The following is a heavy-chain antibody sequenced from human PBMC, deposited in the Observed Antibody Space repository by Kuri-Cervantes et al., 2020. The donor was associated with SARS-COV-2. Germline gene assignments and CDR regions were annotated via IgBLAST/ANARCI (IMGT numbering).Heavy chain of an antibody. CDR2: IYYSGST. D-gene: IGHD2-15*01. Sequence: SETLSLTCAVSGGSISSSNWWSWVRQPPGKGLEWIGSIYYSGSTYYNPSLKSRVTISVDTSKNQFSLKLSSVTAADTAVYYCARQSVVASDDWGQGTPVTVSS. J-gene: IGHJ4*02. V-gene: IGHV4-39*01. CDR1: GGSISSSNW. CDR3: ARQSVVASDD.